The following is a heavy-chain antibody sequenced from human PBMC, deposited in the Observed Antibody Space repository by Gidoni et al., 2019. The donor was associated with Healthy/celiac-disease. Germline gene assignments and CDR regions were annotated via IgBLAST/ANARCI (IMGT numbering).Heavy chain of an antibody. V-gene: IGHV3-43D*04. D-gene: IGHD3-10*01. CDR1: GFTFDDYA. CDR2: ISWDGGST. CDR3: AKDEGSGSYYNTDY. J-gene: IGHJ4*02. Sequence: EVQLVESGGVVVQPGGSLRLSCAASGFTFDDYAMHWVRQAPGKGLEWVSLISWDGGSTYYADSVKGRFTISRDNSKNSLYLQMNSLRAEDTALYYCAKDEGSGSYYNTDYWGQGTLVTVSS.